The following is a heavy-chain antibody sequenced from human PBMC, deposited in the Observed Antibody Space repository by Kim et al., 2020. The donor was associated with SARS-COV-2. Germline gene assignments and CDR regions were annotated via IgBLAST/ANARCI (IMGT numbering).Heavy chain of an antibody. CDR2: IHHSGST. CDR1: GYSSSGYY. D-gene: IGHD6-19*01. Sequence: SETLSLTCTVSGYSSSGYYWGWIRQPPGKGLEWVGSIHHSGSTYYNPYIKGRVTISVDTSKNQFSLKLISGTAADTAVYYCARAAATGAVAGGMDVWGQGTTVTVSS. V-gene: IGHV4-38-2*02. CDR3: ARAAATGAVAGGMDV. J-gene: IGHJ6*02.